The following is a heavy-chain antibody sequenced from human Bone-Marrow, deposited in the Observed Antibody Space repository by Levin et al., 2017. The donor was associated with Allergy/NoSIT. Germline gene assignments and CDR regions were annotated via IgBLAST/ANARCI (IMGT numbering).Heavy chain of an antibody. Sequence: RPGGSLRLSCAASGFTFSDYSMSWIRQAPGKGLEWVSYISSSGFTIYYADSVKGRFTISRDNAKNSLYLQMNSLRAEDTAVYYCARDTASGSGQKTWGQGTLVTVSS. CDR2: ISSSGFTI. D-gene: IGHD3-10*01. J-gene: IGHJ4*02. CDR1: GFTFSDYS. V-gene: IGHV3-11*01. CDR3: ARDTASGSGQKT.